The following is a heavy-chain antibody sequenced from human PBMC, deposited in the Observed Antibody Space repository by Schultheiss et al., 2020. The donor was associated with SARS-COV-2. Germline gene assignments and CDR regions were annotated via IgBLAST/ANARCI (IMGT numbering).Heavy chain of an antibody. CDR1: GFTFSSSW. CDR3: ARDPNSYGDY. Sequence: GGSLRLSCAASGFTFSSSWMMWLRQAPGKGLEWVAVISYDGSNKYYADSVKGRFTISRDNAKNSLYLQMNSLRAEDTAVYYCARDPNSYGDYWGQGTLVTVSS. V-gene: IGHV3-30*03. CDR2: ISYDGSNK. J-gene: IGHJ4*02. D-gene: IGHD5-18*01.